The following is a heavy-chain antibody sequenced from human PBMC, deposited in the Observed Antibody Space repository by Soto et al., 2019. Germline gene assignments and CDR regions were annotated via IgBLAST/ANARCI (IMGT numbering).Heavy chain of an antibody. CDR1: GGSIDGYN. CDR2: VYYNGGS. V-gene: IGHV4-59*08. D-gene: IGHD3-10*01. CDR3: ARQGIGNLHGLVDV. J-gene: IGHJ6*02. Sequence: QVQLQESGPGLVKPSETLSLTCTVSGGSIDGYNCAWIRQPPGKALEWVGYVYYNGGSSYNPSLKRRVTLYMDTSQSQFTLQLRSVTAADTAVYYCARQGIGNLHGLVDVWGRGTTVTVSS.